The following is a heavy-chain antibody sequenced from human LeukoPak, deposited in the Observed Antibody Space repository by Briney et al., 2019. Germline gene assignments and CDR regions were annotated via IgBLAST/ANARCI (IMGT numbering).Heavy chain of an antibody. D-gene: IGHD3-10*01. Sequence: GRSLRLSCAASGFTFSSYAMHWVRQAPGKGLEWVAVISYDGSNKYYADSVKGRFTISRDNSKNTLYLQMNSLRAEDTAVYYCAITYGSGTDWGQGTLVTVSS. CDR2: ISYDGSNK. J-gene: IGHJ4*02. CDR3: AITYGSGTD. V-gene: IGHV3-30*04. CDR1: GFTFSSYA.